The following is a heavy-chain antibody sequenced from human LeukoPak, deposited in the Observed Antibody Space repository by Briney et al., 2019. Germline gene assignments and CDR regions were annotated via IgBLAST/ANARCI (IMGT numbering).Heavy chain of an antibody. V-gene: IGHV3-74*01. J-gene: IGHJ5*02. CDR2: INTDGSST. CDR1: GFTFSSYW. D-gene: IGHD2-2*02. CDR3: AREGYCSSTSCYKGPNNWFDP. Sequence: GGSLRLSCAASGFTFSSYWMHWVRQAPGKGLVWVSRINTDGSSTSYTDSVKGRFTISRDNAKNTLYLQMNSLRAEDTAVYYCAREGYCSSTSCYKGPNNWFDPWGQGTLVTVSS.